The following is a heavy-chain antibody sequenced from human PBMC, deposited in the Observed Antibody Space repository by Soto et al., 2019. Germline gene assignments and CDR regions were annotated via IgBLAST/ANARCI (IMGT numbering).Heavy chain of an antibody. J-gene: IGHJ4*02. CDR1: GVTLSNFG. CDR2: ISRDGSTM. V-gene: IGHV3-30*03. Sequence: HVQLVESGGGVVQPGRSLRLSCAASGVTLSNFGMHWVRQAPGKGLVWVAVISRDGSTMFYADSVKGRFTISRDSSRSTLYLQMNSLIAEDTAVYHCVGEVASGYWGQVNLVTVSS. CDR3: VGEVASGY. D-gene: IGHD2-21*01.